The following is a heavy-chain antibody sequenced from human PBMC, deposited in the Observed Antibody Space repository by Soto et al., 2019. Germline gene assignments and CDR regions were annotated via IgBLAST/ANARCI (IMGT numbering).Heavy chain of an antibody. D-gene: IGHD3-16*02. Sequence: PSETLSLTCAVYGGSFSGYYWSWIRQPPGKGLEWIGEINHSGSTNYNPSLKSRVTISVDTSKNQLSLKLSSVTAADTAVYYCARGPRADYVWGSYRYPRAWFDPWGQGTLVTVSS. CDR3: ARGPRADYVWGSYRYPRAWFDP. V-gene: IGHV4-34*01. CDR2: INHSGST. CDR1: GGSFSGYY. J-gene: IGHJ5*02.